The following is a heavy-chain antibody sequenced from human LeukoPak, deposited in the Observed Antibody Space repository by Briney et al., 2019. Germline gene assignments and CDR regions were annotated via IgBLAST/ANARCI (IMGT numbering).Heavy chain of an antibody. Sequence: SETLSLTCTVSGVSIISGGYYWSWIRQHPGKGLEWIGYIYSNGRTSYNAPLKSRVTISVDTSNNQFSLNLSSVTAADTAFYYCARGGLRRRQRLFLPAIWGQGVLVTVSS. J-gene: IGHJ4*02. D-gene: IGHD6-25*01. V-gene: IGHV4-31*03. CDR1: GVSIISGGYY. CDR3: ARGGLRRRQRLFLPAI. CDR2: IYSNGRT.